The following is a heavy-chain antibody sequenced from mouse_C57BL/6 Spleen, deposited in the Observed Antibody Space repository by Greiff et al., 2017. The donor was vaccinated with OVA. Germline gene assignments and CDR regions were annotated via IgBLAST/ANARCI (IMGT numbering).Heavy chain of an antibody. J-gene: IGHJ2*01. V-gene: IGHV1-64*01. CDR2: IHPNSGST. Sequence: VQLQQPGAELVKPGASMKLSCKASGYTFTSYWMHWVKQRPGQGLEWIGMIHPNSGSTNYNEKFKSKATLTVDKSSSTAYMQRSSLTAEDSAVCYSERRGEGRCGDYWGKGTTLTVSS. CDR3: ERRGEGRCGDY. CDR1: GYTFTSYW.